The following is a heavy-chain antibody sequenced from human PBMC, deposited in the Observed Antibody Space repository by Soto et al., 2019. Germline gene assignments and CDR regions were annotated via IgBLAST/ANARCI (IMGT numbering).Heavy chain of an antibody. J-gene: IGHJ4*02. D-gene: IGHD5-18*01. CDR3: ARNPKLDGKTARGNYFDY. V-gene: IGHV3-23*01. Sequence: EVQLLESGGGLVQPGGSLRLSCAASGFTFSSYAMSWVRQAPGKGLEWVSAISGSGGSTYYADSVKGRFTISRDNSKNTLYLQMNSLRAEDTAVYYCARNPKLDGKTARGNYFDYWGQGTLVTVSS. CDR1: GFTFSSYA. CDR2: ISGSGGST.